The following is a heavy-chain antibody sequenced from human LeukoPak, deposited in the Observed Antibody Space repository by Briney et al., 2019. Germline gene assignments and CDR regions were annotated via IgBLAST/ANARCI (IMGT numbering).Heavy chain of an antibody. CDR1: GFTFSSYE. J-gene: IGHJ3*02. CDR3: ARVRIEMATLDAFDI. Sequence: GGSLRLSCAASGFTFSSYEMNWVRQAPGKGLEWVSYISSSGSTIYYADSVKGRFTISRDNAKNSLYLQMNSLRAEDTAVYYCARVRIEMATLDAFDIWGQGTMVTVSS. V-gene: IGHV3-48*03. CDR2: ISSSGSTI. D-gene: IGHD5-24*01.